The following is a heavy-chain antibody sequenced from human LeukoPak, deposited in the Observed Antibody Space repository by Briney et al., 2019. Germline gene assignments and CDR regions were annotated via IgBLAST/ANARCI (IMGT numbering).Heavy chain of an antibody. J-gene: IGHJ4*02. D-gene: IGHD5-24*01. CDR3: ARGDGYNFFDY. CDR1: GXSVTNNY. Sequence: GGSLRLSCAVSGXSVTNNYVSWVRQAPGKGLEWVSVFYVGGATYYADSVKGRFTISRDNSENTLYLQMKSLRAEDTTVYYCARGDGYNFFDYWGQGTLVTVSS. V-gene: IGHV3-53*01. CDR2: FYVGGAT.